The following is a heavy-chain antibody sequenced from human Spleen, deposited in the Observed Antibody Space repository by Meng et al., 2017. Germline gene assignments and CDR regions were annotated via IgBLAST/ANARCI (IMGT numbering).Heavy chain of an antibody. Sequence: VPLVESGGDLVKPGGSLRLSCAASGVYFNNACMSWVCQAPGKGLEWVGRIKSNYDGGTAEYAAPVTGRFTISRDDSKSTLYLQMSGLRIDDTGVYYCTWDDKAVSDYWGQGTLVTVSS. CDR2: IKSNYDGGTA. D-gene: IGHD1-26*01. CDR1: GVYFNNAC. V-gene: IGHV3-15*01. J-gene: IGHJ4*02. CDR3: TWDDKAVSDY.